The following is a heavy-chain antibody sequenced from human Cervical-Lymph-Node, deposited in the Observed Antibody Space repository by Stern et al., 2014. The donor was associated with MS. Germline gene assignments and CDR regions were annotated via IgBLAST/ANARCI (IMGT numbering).Heavy chain of an antibody. CDR3: ARGSQFFFDL. CDR1: GYSFSSNW. Sequence: VQLVQSGAEVGKPGESLKISCQASGYSFSSNWIAWVRQMPGKGFEWMGITYPRDSDTRYNPSFRSQVTISVDESLTTAYLEWSSLKASDSGIYYCARGSQFFFDLWGRGTLVTVSS. CDR2: TYPRDSDT. J-gene: IGHJ2*01. V-gene: IGHV5-51*03.